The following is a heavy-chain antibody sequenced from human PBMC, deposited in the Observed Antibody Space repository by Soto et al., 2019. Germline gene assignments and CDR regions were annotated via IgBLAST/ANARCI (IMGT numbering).Heavy chain of an antibody. D-gene: IGHD4-17*01. J-gene: IGHJ5*02. CDR2: IYYGGST. CDR3: ARGYMTTVTTGWFDP. CDR1: VGSISRGDYY. Sequence: QVQLQESGPGLVKPSQTLSLTCTVSVGSISRGDYYWSWIRQPPGKGLEWIGYIYYGGSTYYNPSLKSRVTISVDTSKNQFSLKLSSVTAADTAVYYCARGYMTTVTTGWFDPWGQGTLVTVSS. V-gene: IGHV4-30-4*01.